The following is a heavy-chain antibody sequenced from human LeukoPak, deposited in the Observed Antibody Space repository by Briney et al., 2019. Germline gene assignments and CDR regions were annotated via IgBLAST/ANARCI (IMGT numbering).Heavy chain of an antibody. V-gene: IGHV3-23*01. CDR1: GFTFSSYA. J-gene: IGHJ4*02. Sequence: QPGGSLRLSCAASGFTFSSYAMSWVRQAPGKGLEWVTGVRGTGGSPYYADSVRGRFTISRDNSKNTLSLQTNSLRADDTAVYYCAKASSTNWFLFDSWGQGTLVTVSS. D-gene: IGHD6-13*01. CDR2: VRGTGGSP. CDR3: AKASSTNWFLFDS.